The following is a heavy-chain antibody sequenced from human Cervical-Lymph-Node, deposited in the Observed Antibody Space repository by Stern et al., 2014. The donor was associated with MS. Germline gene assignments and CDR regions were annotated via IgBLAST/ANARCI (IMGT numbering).Heavy chain of an antibody. CDR2: IFYNGST. CDR3: ARIPNWLQLSPPRGENANFNF. D-gene: IGHD5-24*01. J-gene: IGHJ4*02. Sequence: QVQLQESGPGLVKPSETLSLTCTVSGASISSSVYQWGWIRQPPGKGLEWIGNIFYNGSTYHNPCLKSRVTISLDASKNQFSLELNFVTAADTAVYYCARIPNWLQLSPPRGENANFNFWGQGTLVTVSS. CDR1: GASISSSVYQ. V-gene: IGHV4-39*01.